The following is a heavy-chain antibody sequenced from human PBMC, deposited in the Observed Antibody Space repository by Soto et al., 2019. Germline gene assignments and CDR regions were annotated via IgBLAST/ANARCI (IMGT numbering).Heavy chain of an antibody. J-gene: IGHJ4*02. Sequence: EVQLVESGGGLVQPGGSLKLSCAASGFTLSGFDIHWVRQASGEGLEWVGRIKTKVESYATELAASVKGRLTISRDDPKNTAYLQMSSLKTEDTAVYYCTRRYCSGGGCYSDFDFWGQGTLVTVSS. CDR2: IKTKVESYAT. CDR1: GFTLSGFD. V-gene: IGHV3-73*01. D-gene: IGHD2-15*01. CDR3: TRRYCSGGGCYSDFDF.